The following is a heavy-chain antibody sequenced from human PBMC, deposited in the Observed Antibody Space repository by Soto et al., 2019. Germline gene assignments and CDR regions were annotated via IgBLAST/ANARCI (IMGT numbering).Heavy chain of an antibody. Sequence: QVQLVQSGAEVKKPGASVKVSCKASGYTFTSYGISWVRQAPGQGLEWMGWIRAYNGNTNYAQKLQGRVTMTTDTSTSTAYMELRSLRSDDTAGYYCARDQFGGFGLWYFDLWGRGTLVTVSS. CDR1: GYTFTSYG. V-gene: IGHV1-18*04. CDR3: ARDQFGGFGLWYFDL. CDR2: IRAYNGNT. J-gene: IGHJ2*01. D-gene: IGHD3-10*01.